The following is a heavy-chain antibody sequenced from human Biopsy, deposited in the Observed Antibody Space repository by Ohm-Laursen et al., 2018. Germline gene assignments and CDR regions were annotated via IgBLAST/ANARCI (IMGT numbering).Heavy chain of an antibody. J-gene: IGHJ4*02. CDR2: INCKTGAT. CDR3: ARDPLNGHKHFDY. D-gene: IGHD2-8*01. Sequence: SVKVSCKASSYTFTDYNIHWMRQAPGQGLEWLGYINCKTGATNYAQKFQGTVTVTRDTPISTAYLALGSLRSADTAIYYCARDPLNGHKHFDYWGQGSLVTVSS. V-gene: IGHV1-2*02. CDR1: SYTFTDYN.